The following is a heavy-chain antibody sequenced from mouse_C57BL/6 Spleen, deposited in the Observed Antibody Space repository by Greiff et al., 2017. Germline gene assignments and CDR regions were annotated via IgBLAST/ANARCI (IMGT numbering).Heavy chain of an antibody. Sequence: EVKLMESGGGLVQSGRSLRLSCATSGFTFSDFYMEWVRQAPGKGLEWIAASRNKANDYTTEYSASVKGRFIVSRDTSQSILYLQMNALRAEDTAIYYCARDLITTVQGGAMDYWGQGTSVTVSS. J-gene: IGHJ4*01. CDR2: SRNKANDYTT. CDR3: ARDLITTVQGGAMDY. D-gene: IGHD1-1*01. CDR1: GFTFSDFY. V-gene: IGHV7-1*01.